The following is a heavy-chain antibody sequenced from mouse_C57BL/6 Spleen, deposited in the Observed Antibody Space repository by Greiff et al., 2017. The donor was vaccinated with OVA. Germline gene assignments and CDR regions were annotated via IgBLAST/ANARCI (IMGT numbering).Heavy chain of an antibody. J-gene: IGHJ2*01. CDR1: GFTFSSYG. CDR3: AGDETMSTTSYFDY. Sequence: EVMLVESGGDLVKPGGSLKLSCAASGFTFSSYGMSWVRQTPDKRLEWVATISSGGSYTYYPDSVKGRFTISRDNAKNTLYLPMSSLKSEDTAMYYCAGDETMSTTSYFDYWGQGTTLTVSS. CDR2: ISSGGSYT. D-gene: IGHD2-4*01. V-gene: IGHV5-6*01.